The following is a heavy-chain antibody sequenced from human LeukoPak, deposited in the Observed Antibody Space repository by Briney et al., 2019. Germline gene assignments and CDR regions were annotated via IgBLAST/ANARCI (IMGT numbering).Heavy chain of an antibody. CDR1: GYTFTSYA. V-gene: IGHV1-18*01. CDR2: ISTYNGDT. CDR3: ARATGYCSGGSCYYYYYMDV. J-gene: IGHJ6*03. D-gene: IGHD2-15*01. Sequence: GASVKVSCKASGYTFTSYAMHWVRQAPGQRLEWMGWISTYNGDTNYAQMLQGRVTMTTDTSTSTAYMELRSLRSDDTAVYYCARATGYCSGGSCYYYYYMDVWGKGTTVTVSS.